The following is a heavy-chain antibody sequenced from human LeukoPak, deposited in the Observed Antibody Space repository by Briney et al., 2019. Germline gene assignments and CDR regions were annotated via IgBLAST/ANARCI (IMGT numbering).Heavy chain of an antibody. D-gene: IGHD4-17*01. CDR3: AKDRYGDFYYYYGMDV. V-gene: IGHV3-30*18. J-gene: IGHJ6*02. CDR2: ISYDGSNK. Sequence: GGSLRLSCAASGFTFSSYGMHWVRQAPGKGLEWLAVISYDGSNKYYADSVKGRFTISRDNSKNTLYLQMNSLRAEDTAVYYCAKDRYGDFYYYYGMDVWGQGTTVTVSS. CDR1: GFTFSSYG.